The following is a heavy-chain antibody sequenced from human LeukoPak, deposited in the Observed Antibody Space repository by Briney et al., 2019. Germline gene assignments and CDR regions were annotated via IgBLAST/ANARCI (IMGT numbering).Heavy chain of an antibody. D-gene: IGHD3-10*01. Sequence: GGSLRLSCAASGFTFSDYYMSWIRQAPGKGLEWVSYISSSSSYTNYADSVKGRFTISRDNAKNSLYLQMNSLRAEDTAVYYCARTSGSLYYYGSGSYYGYRGQGTLVTVSS. V-gene: IGHV3-11*06. CDR1: GFTFSDYY. CDR2: ISSSSSYT. J-gene: IGHJ4*02. CDR3: ARTSGSLYYYGSGSYYGY.